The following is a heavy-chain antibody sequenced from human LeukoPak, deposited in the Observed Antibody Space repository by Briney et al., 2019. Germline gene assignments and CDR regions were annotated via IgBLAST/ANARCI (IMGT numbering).Heavy chain of an antibody. J-gene: IGHJ4*02. CDR1: GGSISSHY. V-gene: IGHV4-4*07. D-gene: IGHD3-22*01. CDR3: ARVTTYYYDSSGYYHEGSYFDY. Sequence: SETLSLTCTVSGGSISSHYWSWIRQPAGKGLEWIGRIYTSGSTNYNPSLKNRVTMSVDTSKNQFSLKLSSVTAADTAVYYCARVTTYYYDSSGYYHEGSYFDYWGQGTLVTVSS. CDR2: IYTSGST.